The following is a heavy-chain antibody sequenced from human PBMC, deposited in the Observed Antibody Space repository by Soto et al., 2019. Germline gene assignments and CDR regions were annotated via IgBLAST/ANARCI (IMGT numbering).Heavy chain of an antibody. J-gene: IGHJ5*02. CDR2: INHSGST. V-gene: IGHV4-34*01. CDR3: ARDAIRYFDWQQFDP. D-gene: IGHD3-9*01. CDR1: GGSFSGYY. Sequence: SETLSLTCAVYGGSFSGYYWSWIRQPPGKGLEWIGEINHSGSTNYNPSLKSRVTISVDTSKNQFSLKLSSVTAADTAVYYCARDAIRYFDWQQFDPWGQGTLVTVSS.